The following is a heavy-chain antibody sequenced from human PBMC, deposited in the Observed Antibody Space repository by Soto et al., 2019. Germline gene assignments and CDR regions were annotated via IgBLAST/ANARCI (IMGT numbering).Heavy chain of an antibody. D-gene: IGHD3-10*01. CDR2: IYYSGST. CDR1: GFSISSYY. Sequence: AETLSLTCTVSGFSISSYYWSWIRQPPGKGLEWIGYIYYSGSTNYNPPLKSRVTISVDTSKNQFSLKLSSVTAAATAVYSCARVPGSHSDYYMDVWGKGTTVTVSS. V-gene: IGHV4-59*01. J-gene: IGHJ6*03. CDR3: ARVPGSHSDYYMDV.